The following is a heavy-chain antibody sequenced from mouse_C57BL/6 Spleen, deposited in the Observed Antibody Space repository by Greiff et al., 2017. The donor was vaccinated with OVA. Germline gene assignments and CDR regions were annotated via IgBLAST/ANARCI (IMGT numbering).Heavy chain of an antibody. J-gene: IGHJ2*01. CDR2: IYPGSGST. D-gene: IGHD1-1*01. V-gene: IGHV1-55*01. CDR3: ARDYYGSSLPFDY. Sequence: QVQLKQSGAELVKPGASVKMSCKASGYTFTSYWITWVKQRPGQGLEWIGDIYPGSGSTNYNEKFKSKATLTVDTSSSTAYMQLSSLTSEDSAVYYCARDYYGSSLPFDYWGQGTTLTVSS. CDR1: GYTFTSYW.